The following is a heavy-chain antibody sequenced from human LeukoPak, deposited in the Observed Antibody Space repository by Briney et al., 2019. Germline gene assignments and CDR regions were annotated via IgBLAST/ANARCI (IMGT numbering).Heavy chain of an antibody. CDR1: GGSISSYY. Sequence: SSETLSLTCTVSGGSISSYYWSWIRQPPGKGLEWIGYIYYSGSTNYNPSLKSRVTISVDTSKNQFSLKLSSVTAADTAVYYCARSPSSSWYDSGGYYYYGMDVWGQGTTVTVSS. CDR2: IYYSGST. V-gene: IGHV4-59*01. CDR3: ARSPSSSWYDSGGYYYYGMDV. J-gene: IGHJ6*02. D-gene: IGHD6-13*01.